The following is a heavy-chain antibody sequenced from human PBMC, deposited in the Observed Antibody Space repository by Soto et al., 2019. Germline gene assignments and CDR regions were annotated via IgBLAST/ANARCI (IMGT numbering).Heavy chain of an antibody. CDR1: GFTFSSHA. J-gene: IGHJ3*02. CDR2: ISGSGGTT. D-gene: IGHD5-18*01. CDR3: AKEGYNYGPGASDI. V-gene: IGHV3-23*01. Sequence: EVQLLESGGGLVQPGGSLRLPCAASGFTFSSHALSWVRQAPGKGLEWVSSISGSGGTTYYADSVKGRFTISRDNSKNRLYLQMNSLRVGDTAVYYCAKEGYNYGPGASDIWGQGTMVTVSS.